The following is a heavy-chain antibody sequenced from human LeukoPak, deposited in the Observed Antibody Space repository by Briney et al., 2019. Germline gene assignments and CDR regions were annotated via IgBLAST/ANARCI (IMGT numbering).Heavy chain of an antibody. V-gene: IGHV3-21*06. Sequence: GGSLRLSCSASEFTFSIYSMNWVRQFPGKGLEWVSSISSSSSYIYYADSVKGRFTISRDNAKNRLYLQMNSLRAEDTAVYYCARGLGAYCSGGSCTFDNWGQGTLVTVSS. D-gene: IGHD2-15*01. J-gene: IGHJ4*02. CDR2: ISSSSSYI. CDR1: EFTFSIYS. CDR3: ARGLGAYCSGGSCTFDN.